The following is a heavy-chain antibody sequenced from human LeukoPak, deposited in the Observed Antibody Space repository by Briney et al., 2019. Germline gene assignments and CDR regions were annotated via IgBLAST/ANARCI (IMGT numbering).Heavy chain of an antibody. Sequence: GASVKVSCKASGYTFTSYGISWVRQAPGQGLEWMGWISAYNGNTNYAQKLQGRVTMTTDTSTSTAYMELSSLRSEDTAVYYCATSRDGYNPPDYWGQGTLVTVSS. CDR1: GYTFTSYG. V-gene: IGHV1-18*01. D-gene: IGHD5-24*01. CDR2: ISAYNGNT. CDR3: ATSRDGYNPPDY. J-gene: IGHJ4*02.